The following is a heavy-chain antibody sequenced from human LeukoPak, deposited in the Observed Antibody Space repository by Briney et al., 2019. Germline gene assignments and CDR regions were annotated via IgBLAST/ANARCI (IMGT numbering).Heavy chain of an antibody. CDR1: GGTLSSYA. CDR2: IIPIFGTA. J-gene: IGHJ6*02. V-gene: IGHV1-69*01. D-gene: IGHD1-26*01. Sequence: GSSVKVSCKASGGTLSSYAISWVRQAPGQGLEWMGGIIPIFGTANYAQKFQGRVTITADESTSTAYMELSSLRSEDTAVYYCARDRRLVAAMAPGAQEYYYYGMDVWGQGTTVTVSS. CDR3: ARDRRLVAAMAPGAQEYYYYGMDV.